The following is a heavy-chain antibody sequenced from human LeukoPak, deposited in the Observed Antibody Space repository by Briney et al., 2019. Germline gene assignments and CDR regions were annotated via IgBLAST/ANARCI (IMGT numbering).Heavy chain of an antibody. CDR1: GFTLSSYW. V-gene: IGHV3-74*01. D-gene: IGHD3-10*01. Sequence: GGSLRLSCAASGFTLSSYWMHWVRQAPGKGLVWVSRINSDGSSASYADSVKGRFTISRDNAKDTLFLQMTSLRVEDTAVYSCASLLTPYHGSGGGGMDVWGQGTTVTVSS. CDR3: ASLLTPYHGSGGGGMDV. J-gene: IGHJ6*02. CDR2: INSDGSSA.